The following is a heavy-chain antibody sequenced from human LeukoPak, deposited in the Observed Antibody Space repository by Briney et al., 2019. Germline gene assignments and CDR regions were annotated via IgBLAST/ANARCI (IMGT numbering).Heavy chain of an antibody. CDR3: AKTFIAVANPIDY. D-gene: IGHD6-19*01. CDR1: GFTFSSYA. CDR2: ISGGGTST. V-gene: IGHV3-23*01. J-gene: IGHJ4*02. Sequence: PGGSLRLSCAASGFTFSSYAMSWLRQAPGKGLEWVSVISGGGTSTYYADSVKARFTISKDNSRNTLYLQMNSLRAEDTAVYYCAKTFIAVANPIDYWGQGTLVTVSS.